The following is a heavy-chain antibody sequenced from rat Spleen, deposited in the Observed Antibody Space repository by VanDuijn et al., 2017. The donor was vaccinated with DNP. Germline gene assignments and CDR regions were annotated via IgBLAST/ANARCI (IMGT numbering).Heavy chain of an antibody. Sequence: EVQLVESGGVLVQPGRSLKLSCAASGFSFSDYNMAWVRQAPGKGLEWIGEINQDSSRIKYIPSLKDRLTISRDNAQNTLYLQMSKLGSEDSAIYYCAREEFGVQYWGQGVMVTVSS. D-gene: IGHD4-3*01. V-gene: IGHV4-2*01. J-gene: IGHJ2*01. CDR3: AREEFGVQY. CDR2: INQDSSRI. CDR1: GFSFSDYN.